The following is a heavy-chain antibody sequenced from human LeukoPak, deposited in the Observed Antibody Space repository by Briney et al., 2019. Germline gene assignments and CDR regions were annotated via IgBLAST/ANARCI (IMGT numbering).Heavy chain of an antibody. J-gene: IGHJ3*02. D-gene: IGHD3-22*01. Sequence: KPSETLSLTCTVSGGSISSSSYYWGWIRQPPGKGLEWIGSIYYSGSTYYNPSLKSRVTISVDTSKSQFSLKLSSVTAADTAVYYCARHMAYDSSGYYSGSDAFDIWGQGTMVTVSS. V-gene: IGHV4-39*01. CDR3: ARHMAYDSSGYYSGSDAFDI. CDR2: IYYSGST. CDR1: GGSISSSSYY.